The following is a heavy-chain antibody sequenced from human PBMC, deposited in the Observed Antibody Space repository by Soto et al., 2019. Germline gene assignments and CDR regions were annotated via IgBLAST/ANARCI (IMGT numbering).Heavy chain of an antibody. V-gene: IGHV4-34*01. CDR2: INHSGST. D-gene: IGHD2-15*01. J-gene: IGHJ4*02. Sequence: SETLSLTCAVYGGSFSGYYWSWIRQPPGKGLEWIGEINHSGSTNYNPSRKSRVTISVDTSKNQFSLKLSSVTAADTAVYYCARGHCSGGSCYPFDYWGQGTLVTVSS. CDR3: ARGHCSGGSCYPFDY. CDR1: GGSFSGYY.